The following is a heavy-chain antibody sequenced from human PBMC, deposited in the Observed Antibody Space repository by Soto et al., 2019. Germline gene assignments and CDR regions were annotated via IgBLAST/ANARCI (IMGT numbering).Heavy chain of an antibody. D-gene: IGHD1-26*01. CDR3: ARVFVSGSIPASDYYYYYGMDV. J-gene: IGHJ6*02. V-gene: IGHV1-69*13. CDR2: IIPIFGTA. Sequence: SVKVSCKASGGTFSSYAISWVRQAPGQGLEWMGGIIPIFGTANYAQKFQGRVTITADESTSTAYMELSSLRSEDTAVYYCARVFVSGSIPASDYYYYYGMDVWGQGTTVTVSS. CDR1: GGTFSSYA.